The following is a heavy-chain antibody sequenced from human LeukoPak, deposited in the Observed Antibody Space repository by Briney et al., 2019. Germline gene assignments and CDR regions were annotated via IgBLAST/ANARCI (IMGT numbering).Heavy chain of an antibody. J-gene: IGHJ5*02. CDR3: ARSKQYAIFGAVIISWFDP. Sequence: GASVKVSCKASGGTFSSYAISWVRQAPGQGLEWMGRIIPILGIANYAQKFQGRVTITADKSTSTAYMELSSLRSEDTAVYYCARSKQYAIFGAVIISWFDPWGQGTLVTVSS. D-gene: IGHD3-3*01. CDR2: IIPILGIA. CDR1: GGTFSSYA. V-gene: IGHV1-69*04.